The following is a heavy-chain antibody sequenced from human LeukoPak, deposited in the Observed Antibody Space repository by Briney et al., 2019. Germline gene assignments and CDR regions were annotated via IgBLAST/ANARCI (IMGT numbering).Heavy chain of an antibody. CDR3: ARVGDTQPTLGDDY. CDR1: GGSISSYY. J-gene: IGHJ4*02. Sequence: SETLSLTCTVSGGSISSYYWSWIRQPSGKGLEWIGYIYYSGSTYYNPSLKSRVTISVDTSKNQFSLKLSSVTAADTAVYYCARVGDTQPTLGDDYWGQGTLVTVSS. D-gene: IGHD2-2*01. V-gene: IGHV4-59*06. CDR2: IYYSGST.